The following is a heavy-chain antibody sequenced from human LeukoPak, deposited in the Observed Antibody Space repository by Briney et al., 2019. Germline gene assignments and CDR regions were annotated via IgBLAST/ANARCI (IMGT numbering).Heavy chain of an antibody. D-gene: IGHD6-19*01. CDR2: ISGSGITT. CDR1: GFTFSNYA. V-gene: IGHV3-23*01. Sequence: GGSLRLSCAASGFTFSNYAMNWVRQAPGKGLEWVSTISGSGITTYYADSVKGRFTISRDNSKNTLYLQMNSLRAEDTDVYYCARGIYSSGWSYFDYRGHGTLVTVSS. CDR3: ARGIYSSGWSYFDY. J-gene: IGHJ4*01.